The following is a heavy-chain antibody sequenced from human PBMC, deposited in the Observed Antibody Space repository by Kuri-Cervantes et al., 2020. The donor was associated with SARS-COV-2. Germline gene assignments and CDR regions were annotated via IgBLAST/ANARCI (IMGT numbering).Heavy chain of an antibody. D-gene: IGHD3-3*01. CDR3: ATGISLRFLEWLAAFDI. J-gene: IGHJ3*02. Sequence: ASLKVSCKVFGYTLPELSMHWVRQAPGKGLEWMGGFDCVDGKRVYAQKFQGRVTMTEDTSTHTAYMELSSLRSEDTAVYYCATGISLRFLEWLAAFDIWGQGTMVIVSS. CDR1: GYTLPELS. CDR2: FDCVDGKR. V-gene: IGHV1-24*01.